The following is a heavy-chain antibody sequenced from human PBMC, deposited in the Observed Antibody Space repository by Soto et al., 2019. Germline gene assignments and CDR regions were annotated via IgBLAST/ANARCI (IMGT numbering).Heavy chain of an antibody. CDR3: ASDYVLRYFDWLLPSKFYYYYYGMDV. D-gene: IGHD3-9*01. CDR2: MNPNSGNT. CDR1: EYTFTSYD. Sequence: WXSGKVSCQGSEYTFTSYDINWVRQATGQGLEWMGWMNPNSGNTGYAQKFQGRVTMTRNTSISTAYMELSSLRSEDTAVYYCASDYVLRYFDWLLPSKFYYYYYGMDVWGQGATVTVSS. J-gene: IGHJ6*02. V-gene: IGHV1-8*01.